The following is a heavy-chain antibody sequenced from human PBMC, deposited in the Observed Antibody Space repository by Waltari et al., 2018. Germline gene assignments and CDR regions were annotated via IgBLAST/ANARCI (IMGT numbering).Heavy chain of an antibody. Sequence: QVQLVESGGGVVQPGRSLRLSCAASGFTFSSYAMHWVRQAPGKGLVWVAVISYDGSNKYYADSVKGRFTISRDNSKNTLYLQMNSLRAEDTAVYYCARAAAAPPGYFDYWGQGTLVTVSS. V-gene: IGHV3-30-3*01. CDR3: ARAAAAPPGYFDY. J-gene: IGHJ4*02. CDR1: GFTFSSYA. D-gene: IGHD6-13*01. CDR2: ISYDGSNK.